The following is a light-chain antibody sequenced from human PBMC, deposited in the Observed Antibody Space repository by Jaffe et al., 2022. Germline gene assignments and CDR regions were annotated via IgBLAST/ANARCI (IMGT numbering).Light chain of an antibody. CDR2: GDR. V-gene: IGLV1-40*01. J-gene: IGLJ2*01. CDR3: QSFDSGLSGHVV. Sequence: QSVLTQPPSVSGAPGQRVTISCTGSSSNIGAGYSVHWYQQLPGTAPKLLIYGDRNRPSGVPDRFSGSKSGTSASLAITGLQAEDEADYYCQSFDSGLSGHVVFGGGTKLTVL. CDR1: SSNIGAGYS.